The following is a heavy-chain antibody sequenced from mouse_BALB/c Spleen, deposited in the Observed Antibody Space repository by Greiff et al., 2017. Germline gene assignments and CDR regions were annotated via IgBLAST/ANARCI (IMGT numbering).Heavy chain of an antibody. D-gene: IGHD2-1*01. CDR3: ARHEVHGNYVDYAMDY. CDR1: GYIFTSYW. CDR2: FYPGSGSI. V-gene: IGHV1-62-2*01. Sequence: VKLQESGAELVRPGASVKLSCKTSGYIFTSYWIHWVKQRSGQGLEWIGWFYPGSGSIKYNEKFKDKATLTADKSSSTVYMELSRMTSEDSAVYFCARHEVHGNYVDYAMDYWGQGTSVTVSS. J-gene: IGHJ4*01.